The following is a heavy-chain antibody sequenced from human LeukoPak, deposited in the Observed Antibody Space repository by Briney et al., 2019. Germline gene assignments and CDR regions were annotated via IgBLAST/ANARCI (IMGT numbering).Heavy chain of an antibody. CDR1: GFTFSSYA. V-gene: IGHV3-23*01. CDR3: AKDRWGYQLPLDY. J-gene: IGHJ4*02. D-gene: IGHD2-2*01. Sequence: PGGSLRLSCAASGFTFSSYAMSLVRQAPGKGLEWVSAISGSGGSTYYADSVKGRFTISRDNSKNTLYLQMNSLRAEDTAVYYCAKDRWGYQLPLDYWGQGTLVTVSS. CDR2: ISGSGGST.